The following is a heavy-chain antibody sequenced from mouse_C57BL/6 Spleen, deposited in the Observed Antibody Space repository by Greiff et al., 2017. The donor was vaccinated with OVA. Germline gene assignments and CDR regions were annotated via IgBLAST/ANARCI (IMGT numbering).Heavy chain of an antibody. CDR3: ARPMGYYGSSSYYFDY. V-gene: IGHV14-3*01. CDR2: IDPANGNT. CDR1: GFNIKNTY. D-gene: IGHD1-1*01. Sequence: EVQLQQSVAELVRPGASVKLSCTASGFNIKNTYMHWVKQRPEQGLEWIGRIDPANGNTKYAPKFQGKATITADTSSNTAYLQLSSLTSEDTAIYYCARPMGYYGSSSYYFDYWGQGTTLTVSS. J-gene: IGHJ2*01.